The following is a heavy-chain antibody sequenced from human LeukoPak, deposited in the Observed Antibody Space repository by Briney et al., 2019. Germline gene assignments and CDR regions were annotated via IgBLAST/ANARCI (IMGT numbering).Heavy chain of an antibody. CDR1: GFTFSSYAM. V-gene: IGHV4-4*02. D-gene: IGHD3-10*01. Sequence: GSLRLSCAASGFTFSSYAMSWVRQPPGKGLEWIGEIYHSGGTNYKPSLKSRVTISVDKSKNQFPLKLTSVTAADTAVYYRASWPVDDGSGSKVDYWGQGTLVTVSS. CDR3: ASWPVDDGSGSKVDY. CDR2: IYHSGGT. J-gene: IGHJ4*02.